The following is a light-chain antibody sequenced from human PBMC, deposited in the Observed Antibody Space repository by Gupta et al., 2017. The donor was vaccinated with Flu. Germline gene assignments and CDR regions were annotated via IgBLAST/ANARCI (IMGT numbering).Light chain of an antibody. CDR1: QSLLPSNGYNY. CDR2: LGS. J-gene: IGKJ1*01. Sequence: LTGPPGEPASISCRCSQSLLPSNGYNYLDSYLQKPLQSPQLLIYLGSNPASGVPDTFSGGGSGTDFTLKIIRVEAEDVGVSYCSQALQTPATFGQGTSLEIK. CDR3: SQALQTPAT. V-gene: IGKV2-28*01.